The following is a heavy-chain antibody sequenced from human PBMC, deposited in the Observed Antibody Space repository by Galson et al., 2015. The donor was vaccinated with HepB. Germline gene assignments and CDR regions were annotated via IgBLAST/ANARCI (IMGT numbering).Heavy chain of an antibody. J-gene: IGHJ5*02. CDR1: GFTFSLAW. CDR2: IKSLIDGGTA. Sequence: SLRLSCAASGFTFSLAWMSWVRQAPGKGLEWVGRIKSLIDGGTADYAAPVKGRFTVSRDDSRNTLYLQMNSLKTEDTAVYYCTTHHYNSGDPWGQGTLVTVSS. D-gene: IGHD3-10*01. CDR3: TTHHYNSGDP. V-gene: IGHV3-15*01.